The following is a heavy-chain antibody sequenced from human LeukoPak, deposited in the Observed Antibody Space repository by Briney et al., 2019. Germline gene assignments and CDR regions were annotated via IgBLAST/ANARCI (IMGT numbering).Heavy chain of an antibody. CDR2: ISSSSSYI. CDR3: ARDPRPYYYDSSGYPQFDY. D-gene: IGHD3-22*01. J-gene: IGHJ4*02. V-gene: IGHV3-21*01. Sequence: GGSLRLSCAASGFTFSSYSMNWVRQAPGKGLEWVSSISSSSSYIYYADSVKGRFTISRDNAKNSLYLQMNSLRAEDTAVYYCARDPRPYYYDSSGYPQFDYWGQGTLVTVSS. CDR1: GFTFSSYS.